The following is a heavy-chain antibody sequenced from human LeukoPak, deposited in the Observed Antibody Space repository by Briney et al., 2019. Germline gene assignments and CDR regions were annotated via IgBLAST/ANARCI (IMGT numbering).Heavy chain of an antibody. J-gene: IGHJ6*03. V-gene: IGHV1-8*01. CDR1: GYTFTSYD. CDR2: MNPNSGNT. Sequence: ASVKVSCKASGYTFTSYDINWVRQATGQGLGWMGWMNPNSGNTGYAQKFQGRVTMTRNTSISTAYMELSSLRSEDTAVYYCARVQQQLVGAYYYYYMDVWGKGTTVTVSS. CDR3: ARVQQQLVGAYYYYYMDV. D-gene: IGHD6-13*01.